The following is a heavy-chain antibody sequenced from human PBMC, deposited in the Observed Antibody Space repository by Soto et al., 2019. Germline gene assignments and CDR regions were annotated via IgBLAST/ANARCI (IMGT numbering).Heavy chain of an antibody. CDR3: ARDSGWPILNFDN. CDR1: DFDFSSYG. Sequence: LRLSCAASDFDFSSYGIHWVRQAPGKGLEWVAASSYDGRETFYADSAKGRFTVSKEMSKNTAFLQMNALRHEDTAVYFCARDSGWPILNFDNWGQGTPVTVYS. D-gene: IGHD3-10*01. J-gene: IGHJ4*02. CDR2: SSYDGRET. V-gene: IGHV3-30*03.